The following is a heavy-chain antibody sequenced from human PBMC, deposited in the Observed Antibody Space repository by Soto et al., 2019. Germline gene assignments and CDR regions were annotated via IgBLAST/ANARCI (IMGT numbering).Heavy chain of an antibody. CDR2: MLYSGLT. CDR1: GYSVSSSDYY. D-gene: IGHD2-15*01. J-gene: IGHJ6*02. V-gene: IGHV4-39*01. CDR3: APLSVSLSGPYGIHV. Sequence: SETLSLTCSVSGYSVSSSDYYWAWIRQPPGKGLEWIGSMLYSGLTYYNPSLKSRVTLSVDTSKNQLSVRLNSVTASDTAVYYCAPLSVSLSGPYGIHVWGQGTTVTVSS.